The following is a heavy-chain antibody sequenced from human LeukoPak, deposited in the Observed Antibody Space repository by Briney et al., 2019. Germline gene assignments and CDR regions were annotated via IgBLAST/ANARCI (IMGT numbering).Heavy chain of an antibody. Sequence: PGGSLRLSCAVSGITLSNYGMSWVRQAPGKGLEWVAGISGSGGRTNNADSVKGRFTISRDSPKNTLYLQMNSLRDEDTAVYFCAKRGVVIRVVLVGFHKEAYYFDSWGQGALVTVSS. D-gene: IGHD3-10*01. CDR2: ISGSGGRT. CDR1: GITLSNYG. CDR3: AKRGVVIRVVLVGFHKEAYYFDS. J-gene: IGHJ4*02. V-gene: IGHV3-23*01.